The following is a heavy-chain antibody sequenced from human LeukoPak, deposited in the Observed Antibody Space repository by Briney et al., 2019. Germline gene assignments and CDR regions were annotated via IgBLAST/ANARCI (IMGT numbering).Heavy chain of an antibody. D-gene: IGHD2-15*01. J-gene: IGHJ2*01. V-gene: IGHV5-51*01. CDR2: IYPGDSDT. CDR3: ARTYCSGGNCYLAYWYFDL. Sequence: PGGPLRLSCKGSGYSFTRYCIVGARQMPGKGLEWMGIIYPGDSDTRYSPSFQGQVTISADKSISTAYLQWSSLKASDTAMYYCARTYCSGGNCYLAYWYFDLWGRGTLLTVSS. CDR1: GYSFTRYC.